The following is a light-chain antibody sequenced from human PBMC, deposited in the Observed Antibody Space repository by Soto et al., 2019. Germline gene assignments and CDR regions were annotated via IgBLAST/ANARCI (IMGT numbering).Light chain of an antibody. CDR1: QSVSSSY. CDR3: QQYGSSPPMYT. CDR2: GAS. Sequence: ELVLTQSPGTLSLSPGERATLSCRASQSVSSSYLAWYQQKPGQAPRLLIYGASSRATGIPDRFSGSGSGTDFTLTISRLEPEDFAVYYCQQYGSSPPMYTFGQGTK. V-gene: IGKV3-20*01. J-gene: IGKJ2*01.